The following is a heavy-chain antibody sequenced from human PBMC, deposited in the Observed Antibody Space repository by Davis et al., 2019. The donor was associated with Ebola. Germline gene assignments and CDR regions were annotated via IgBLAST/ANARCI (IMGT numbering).Heavy chain of an antibody. Sequence: GESLKIPCVASGFSVRDYWMHWVRQAPGKGLVWVSRMNSDGSSTSYADSVKGRFTISRDNAKSTLYLQLDSLRAEDTTVYYCAREGTRYNSFDDGFDLWGQGTMVTVSS. CDR3: AREGTRYNSFDDGFDL. D-gene: IGHD1-20*01. V-gene: IGHV3-74*01. CDR1: GFSVRDYW. J-gene: IGHJ3*01. CDR2: MNSDGSST.